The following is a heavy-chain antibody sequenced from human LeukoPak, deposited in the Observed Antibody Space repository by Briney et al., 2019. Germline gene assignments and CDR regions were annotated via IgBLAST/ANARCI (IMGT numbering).Heavy chain of an antibody. J-gene: IGHJ4*02. V-gene: IGHV3-21*01. CDR2: IGSSGSNI. CDR3: AKTPGDLWTWYDY. CDR1: GFTFSRYS. D-gene: IGHD4-17*01. Sequence: KPGGSLRLSCAASGFTFSRYSMNWVRQAPGKGLEWVSSIGSSGSNIYYADPVKGRFTISRDNAENSLYLQLNSLRVEDTGVYYCAKTPGDLWTWYDYWGQGTLVTVSS.